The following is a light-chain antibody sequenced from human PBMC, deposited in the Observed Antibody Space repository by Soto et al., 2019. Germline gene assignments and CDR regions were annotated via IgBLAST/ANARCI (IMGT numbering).Light chain of an antibody. Sequence: EIVLTQSPATLSLSPGERATLSCRASQSVSTYLAWYQQKPGQAPSLLIYDASNRATGIPARFSGSGSGTDFTLTSSSLEAEDFALYYCQQRAKWPLTFGGGTKVEI. CDR2: DAS. CDR3: QQRAKWPLT. J-gene: IGKJ4*01. CDR1: QSVSTY. V-gene: IGKV3-11*01.